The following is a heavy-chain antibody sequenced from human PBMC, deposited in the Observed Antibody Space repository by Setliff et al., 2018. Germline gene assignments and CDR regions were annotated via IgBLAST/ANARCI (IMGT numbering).Heavy chain of an antibody. Sequence: KASETLSLTCTVSGDSITSGSYYWSWVRQPAGKGLEWIGQIYTRGSTNENLSLKSRVTISVDTSKNQVSLRLTSVTAADTAIYYCAKATGFGELFIWGQGTLVTVSS. CDR3: AKATGFGELFI. V-gene: IGHV4-61*09. CDR1: GDSITSGSYY. CDR2: IYTRGST. D-gene: IGHD1-1*01. J-gene: IGHJ4*02.